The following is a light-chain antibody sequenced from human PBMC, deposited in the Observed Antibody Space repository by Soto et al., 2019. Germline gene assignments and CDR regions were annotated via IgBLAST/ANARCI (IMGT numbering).Light chain of an antibody. CDR3: SSFTIVSTLV. Sequence: QSALTQPASVSGSPGQSITMSCTGTSRDVGIYNYVSWYQHHPGKAPKLLIYEVSNRPSGVSDRFSGSKSGNTASLTISGLQPEDEADYYCSSFTIVSTLVFGGGTKLTVL. CDR2: EVS. J-gene: IGLJ3*02. V-gene: IGLV2-14*01. CDR1: SRDVGIYNY.